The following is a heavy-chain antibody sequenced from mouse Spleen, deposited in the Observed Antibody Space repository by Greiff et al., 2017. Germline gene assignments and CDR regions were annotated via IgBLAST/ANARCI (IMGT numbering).Heavy chain of an antibody. CDR3: ARDGPGRRAMDY. CDR2: IYYSGTI. CDR1: GISITTGNYR. Sequence: EVKLVESGPGLVKPSQTVSLTCTVTGISITTGNYRWSWIRQFPGNKLEWIGYIYYSGTITYNPSLTSRTTITRDTSKNQFFLEMNSLTAEDTATYYCARDGPGRRAMDYWGQGTSVTVSS. D-gene: IGHD3-3*01. V-gene: IGHV3-5*02. J-gene: IGHJ4*01.